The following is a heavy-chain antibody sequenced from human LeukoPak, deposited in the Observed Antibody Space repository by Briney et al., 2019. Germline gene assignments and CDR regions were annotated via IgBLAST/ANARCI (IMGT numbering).Heavy chain of an antibody. CDR2: ISWDSSHI. V-gene: IGHV3-9*01. CDR1: GFTFDDYG. Sequence: GGSLRLSCVASGFTFDDYGMHWVRQTPGKGLEWVSGISWDSSHIDYADSVKGRFTISRDNAKNSLYLQMNSLRAEDTALYYCAKDLMWADYYGSRSYLDYWGQGTLVTVSS. CDR3: AKDLMWADYYGSRSYLDY. D-gene: IGHD3-10*01. J-gene: IGHJ4*02.